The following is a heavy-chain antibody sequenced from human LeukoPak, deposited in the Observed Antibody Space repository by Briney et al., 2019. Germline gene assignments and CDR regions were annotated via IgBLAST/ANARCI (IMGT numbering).Heavy chain of an antibody. J-gene: IGHJ5*02. V-gene: IGHV4-61*02. Sequence: SETLSLTCTVSGGSISSGSYSWSWIRQPAGKGLEWIGRIYTSGSTNYNPSLKSRVTISVDTSKNQFSLKLSSVTAADTAVYYCARVFSTNYYDDRGWFDPWGQGTLVTVSS. D-gene: IGHD3-22*01. CDR1: GGSISSGSYS. CDR3: ARVFSTNYYDDRGWFDP. CDR2: IYTSGST.